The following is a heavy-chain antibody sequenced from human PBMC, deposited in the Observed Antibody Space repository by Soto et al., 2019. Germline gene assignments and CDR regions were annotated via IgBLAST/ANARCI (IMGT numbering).Heavy chain of an antibody. CDR2: IIPISDTT. J-gene: IGHJ6*02. D-gene: IGHD2-2*01. Sequence: QVQLVQSGAEVKKPGSSVKVSCKASGGTFSSYAISWVRQAPGQGLEWMGGIIPISDTTNYAQKFQGRVTITADESTRTAYMEVSSLRSEDTAVYYCARSQGSSTSLEIYYYYYYGGDVWGQGTTVTVSS. CDR3: ARSQGSSTSLEIYYYYYYGGDV. V-gene: IGHV1-69*01. CDR1: GGTFSSYA.